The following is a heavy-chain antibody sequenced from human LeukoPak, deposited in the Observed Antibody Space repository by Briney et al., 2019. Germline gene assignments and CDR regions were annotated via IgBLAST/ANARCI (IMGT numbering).Heavy chain of an antibody. CDR2: IYYSGST. V-gene: IGHV4-31*03. Sequence: SQTLSLTCTLSGGSISSGDYYWSWIRHHPGKCLEWTGYIYYSGSTYYNPSLKSRVTISVDTSKNQFSLRLSSVTAADTAVDYCAGREYTYGSFDFWGQGTLVTVSS. CDR1: GGSISSGDYY. J-gene: IGHJ4*02. D-gene: IGHD5-18*01. CDR3: AGREYTYGSFDF.